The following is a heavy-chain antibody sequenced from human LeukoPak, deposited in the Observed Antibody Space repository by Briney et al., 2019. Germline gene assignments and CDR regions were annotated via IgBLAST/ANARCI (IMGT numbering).Heavy chain of an antibody. Sequence: GESLKISCKGSGYSFASYWIAWVRQMPGRGLEWTGVIYPGNSDITYSPSFQGQVTISADQSVSTAYLHWSSLKASDTAIYYCARHLSSITSCPNYWGQGTLVTVSS. D-gene: IGHD2-2*01. CDR2: IYPGNSDI. J-gene: IGHJ4*02. CDR1: GYSFASYW. CDR3: ARHLSSITSCPNY. V-gene: IGHV5-51*01.